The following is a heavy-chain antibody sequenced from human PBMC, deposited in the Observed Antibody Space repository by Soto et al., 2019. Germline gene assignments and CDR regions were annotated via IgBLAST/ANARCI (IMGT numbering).Heavy chain of an antibody. J-gene: IGHJ6*02. V-gene: IGHV3-23*01. CDR3: AKAERLGDTAMVTGYYYYGMDV. D-gene: IGHD5-18*01. Sequence: EVQLLESGGGLVQPGGSLRLSCAASGFTFSSYAMSWVRQAPGKGLEWVSAISGSGGSTYYADSVKGRFTISRDNSKNTLYLQMNSLRAEDTAVYYCAKAERLGDTAMVTGYYYYGMDVWGQGTTVTVSS. CDR2: ISGSGGST. CDR1: GFTFSSYA.